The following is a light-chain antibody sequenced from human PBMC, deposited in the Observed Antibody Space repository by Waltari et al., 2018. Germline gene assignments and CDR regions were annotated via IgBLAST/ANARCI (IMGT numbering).Light chain of an antibody. CDR1: QSLLYSSNNRNF. CDR3: QQYYSTPLT. J-gene: IGKJ1*01. V-gene: IGKV4-1*01. Sequence: DIVMTQSPDSLAVSLGERATINCKSTQSLLYSSNNRNFLAWYQQKPGLPPKLLIYWASTRESGVPDRFGGSGSGTDFTLTINGLQAEDVAIYYCQQYYSTPLTFGQGTKVEIK. CDR2: WAS.